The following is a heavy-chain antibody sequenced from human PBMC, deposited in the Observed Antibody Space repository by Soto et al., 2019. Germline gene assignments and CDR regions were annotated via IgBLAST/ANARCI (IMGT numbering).Heavy chain of an antibody. J-gene: IGHJ3*02. CDR2: INAGNGNT. D-gene: IGHD3-22*01. Sequence: GASVKVSCKTSGYTFTSYAMHWVRQAPGQRLEWMGWINAGNGNTKYSQKFQGRVTITRDTSASTAYMELSSLRSEDTAVYYCARDGVGYYDSSGYYYLGAFDIWGQGTMVTVSS. CDR3: ARDGVGYYDSSGYYYLGAFDI. V-gene: IGHV1-3*01. CDR1: GYTFTSYA.